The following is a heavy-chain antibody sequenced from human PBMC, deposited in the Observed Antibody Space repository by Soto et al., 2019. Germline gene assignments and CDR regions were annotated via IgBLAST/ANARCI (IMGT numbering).Heavy chain of an antibody. V-gene: IGHV3-11*05. D-gene: IGHD3-9*01. Sequence: QVQLVESGGGLVKPGGSLRLSCAASGFTFSDYYMSWIRQAPGKGLEWVSYISSSSSYTNYADSVKGRFTISRDNAKNSLYLQMNSLSAEDTAVYYCARDADILTGSDAFDIWGQGTMFTVSS. J-gene: IGHJ3*02. CDR1: GFTFSDYY. CDR2: ISSSSSYT. CDR3: ARDADILTGSDAFDI.